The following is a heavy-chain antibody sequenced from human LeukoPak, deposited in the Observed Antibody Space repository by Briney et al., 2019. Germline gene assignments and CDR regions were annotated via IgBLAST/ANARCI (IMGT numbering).Heavy chain of an antibody. Sequence: ASVKVSCKASGYTFASHDINWVRQAAGQGLEWMGWMNPNSGNTGYVQKFQGRLTMTWDTSISTAYVELSSLRSEDTAVYYCARDGYNFDAMDVWGQGTTVTVSS. CDR2: MNPNSGNT. J-gene: IGHJ6*02. CDR1: GYTFASHD. V-gene: IGHV1-8*02. D-gene: IGHD5-24*01. CDR3: ARDGYNFDAMDV.